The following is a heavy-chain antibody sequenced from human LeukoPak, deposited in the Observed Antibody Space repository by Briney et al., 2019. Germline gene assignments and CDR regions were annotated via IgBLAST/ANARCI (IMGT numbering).Heavy chain of an antibody. CDR3: ARDPITIFGVVINSRFDY. CDR2: INPSGGST. J-gene: IGHJ4*02. V-gene: IGHV1-46*01. D-gene: IGHD3-3*01. Sequence: ASVKVSCKASGYTFTSYYMHWVRQAPGQGLEWMGIINPSGGSTSYAQKFQGRVTMTRDMSTSTVYMELSSLRSEDTAVYYCARDPITIFGVVINSRFDYWGQGTLVTVSS. CDR1: GYTFTSYY.